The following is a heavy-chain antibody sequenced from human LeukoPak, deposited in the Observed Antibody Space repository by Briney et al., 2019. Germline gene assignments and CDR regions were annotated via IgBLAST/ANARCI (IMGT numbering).Heavy chain of an antibody. J-gene: IGHJ5*02. D-gene: IGHD2-15*01. Sequence: SETLSLTCTVSGGSLSSYYWSWIRQPPGKGLEWIGEINHSGSTNYNPSLKSRVTISVDTSKNQFSLNLNSVTATDTAVYYCARGGVERYCSGGSCYGWFDPWGQGTLVTVSS. CDR1: GGSLSSYY. CDR2: INHSGST. CDR3: ARGGVERYCSGGSCYGWFDP. V-gene: IGHV4-34*01.